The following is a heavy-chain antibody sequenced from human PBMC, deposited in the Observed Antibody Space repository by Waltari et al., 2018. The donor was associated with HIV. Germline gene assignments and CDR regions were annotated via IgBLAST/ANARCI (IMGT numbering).Heavy chain of an antibody. CDR2: KNPNSGNT. CDR1: EYTFINFD. V-gene: IGHV1-8*02. CDR3: ARNRRAKGNRYFYYGLDV. D-gene: IGHD3-9*01. Sequence: QVHLVQSGPEVKRPGASVKTSCKAYEYTFINFDVYWVRQAAGQGPVRLGRKNPNSGNTASPYEFESRVTMSRDVSTDTAYMEMSVLTPEDTAIYYCARNRRAKGNRYFYYGLDVWGQGTPVTV. J-gene: IGHJ6*02.